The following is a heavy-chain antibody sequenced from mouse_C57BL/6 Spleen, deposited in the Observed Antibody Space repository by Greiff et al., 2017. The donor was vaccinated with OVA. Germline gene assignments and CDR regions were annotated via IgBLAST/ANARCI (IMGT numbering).Heavy chain of an antibody. Sequence: VQLQQPGAELVRPGSSVKLSCKASGYTFTSYWMDWVKQRPGQGLEWIGNIYPSDSETHYNQKFKDKATLTVDKSSSTAYMQLSSLTSEDSAVYYCAKAGYDGYYRYFDVWGTGTTVTVAS. V-gene: IGHV1-61*01. D-gene: IGHD2-3*01. CDR1: GYTFTSYW. CDR3: AKAGYDGYYRYFDV. J-gene: IGHJ1*03. CDR2: IYPSDSET.